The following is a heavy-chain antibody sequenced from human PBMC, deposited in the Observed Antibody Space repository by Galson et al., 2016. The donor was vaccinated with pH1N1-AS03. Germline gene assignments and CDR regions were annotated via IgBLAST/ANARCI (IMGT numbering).Heavy chain of an antibody. CDR2: INAGNGNK. V-gene: IGHV1-3*01. J-gene: IGHJ6*02. CDR3: ARGRGSYGMDV. D-gene: IGHD1-26*01. CDR1: GYTFISYV. Sequence: SVKVSCKASGYTFISYVMHWVRQAPGQRLEWMGWINAGNGNKTYSQSFQGRVTITRDTPASKAYMELSSLRSEDTAVYYCARGRGSYGMDVWGQGTTVTVSS.